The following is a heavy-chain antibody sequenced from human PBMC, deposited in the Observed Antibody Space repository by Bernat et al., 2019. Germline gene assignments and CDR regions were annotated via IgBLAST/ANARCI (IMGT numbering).Heavy chain of an antibody. CDR2: ISGSGGST. V-gene: IGHV3-23*04. CDR1: GFTFSSYA. J-gene: IGHJ4*02. Sequence: EVQLVESGGGLVQPGGSLRLSCAASGFTFSSYAMSWVRQAPGKGLEWVSAISGSGGSTYYADSVKGRFTISRDNSKNTLYLQMNSLRAEDTAVYYCAKDRDSSGYYMYYFDYWGQGTLVTVSS. CDR3: AKDRDSSGYYMYYFDY. D-gene: IGHD3-22*01.